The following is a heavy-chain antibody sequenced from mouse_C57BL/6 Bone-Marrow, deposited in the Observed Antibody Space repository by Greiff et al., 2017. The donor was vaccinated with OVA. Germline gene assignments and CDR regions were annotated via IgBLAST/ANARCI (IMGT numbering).Heavy chain of an antibody. CDR3: ARAIYYGNPAWFAY. Sequence: VKLVESGPGILQPSQTLSLTCSFSGFSLSTFGMGVGWIRQPSGKGLEWLAHIWWDDDKYYNPALKSRLTISKDTSKNQVFLKIANVDTADTATYYCARAIYYGNPAWFAYWGQGTLVTVSA. J-gene: IGHJ3*01. CDR1: GFSLSTFGMG. D-gene: IGHD2-1*01. CDR2: IWWDDDK. V-gene: IGHV8-8*01.